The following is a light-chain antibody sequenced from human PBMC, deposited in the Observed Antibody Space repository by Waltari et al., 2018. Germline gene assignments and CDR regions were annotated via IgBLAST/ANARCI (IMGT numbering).Light chain of an antibody. J-gene: IGLJ3*02. CDR1: SSNLGSNY. V-gene: IGLV1-44*01. CDR2: SND. CDR3: GTWDDSLKGWV. Sequence: QSVLTQPPSASGTPGQRVTISCSGSSSNLGSNYVNWYQQFPGTAPKVLIYSNDQRPSGVPDRFSGSKSGTSASLAISGLQSEDEADYYCGTWDDSLKGWVFGGGTKLTVL.